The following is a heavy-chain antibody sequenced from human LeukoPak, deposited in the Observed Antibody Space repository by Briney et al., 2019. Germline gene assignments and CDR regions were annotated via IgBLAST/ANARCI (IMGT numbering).Heavy chain of an antibody. CDR2: INHSGST. CDR3: ARRPMVRGVFDY. J-gene: IGHJ4*02. Sequence: SETLSLTCAVYGGSFSGYYWSRIRQPPGKGLEWIGEINHSGSTNYNPSLKSRVTMSVDTSKNQFSLKLSSVTAADTAVYYCARRPMVRGVFDYWGQGTLVTVSS. D-gene: IGHD3-10*01. V-gene: IGHV4-34*01. CDR1: GGSFSGYY.